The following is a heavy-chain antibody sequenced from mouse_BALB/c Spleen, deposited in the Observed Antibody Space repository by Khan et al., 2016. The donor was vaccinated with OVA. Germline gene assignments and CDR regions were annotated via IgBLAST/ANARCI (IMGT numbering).Heavy chain of an antibody. CDR2: IWSGGNT. CDR1: GFSLTTYG. D-gene: IGHD2-14*01. Sequence: QVQLKQSGPGLVQPSQSLSITCTVSGFSLTTYGVHWVRQSPGKGLEWLGLIWSGGNTDYNAAFISRLSITKDNSKSQVFFKMNSLQADDTAMYXCARNSYMYDFTYWGQGTLVTVSA. CDR3: ARNSYMYDFTY. J-gene: IGHJ3*01. V-gene: IGHV2-2*01.